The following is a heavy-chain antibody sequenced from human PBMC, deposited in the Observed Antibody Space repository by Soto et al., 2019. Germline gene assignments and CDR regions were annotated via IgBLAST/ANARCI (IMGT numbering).Heavy chain of an antibody. CDR2: IIPIFGTP. CDR3: ARDTGIAAAGTVMDV. CDR1: GGTFSSYG. J-gene: IGHJ6*02. V-gene: IGHV1-69*01. Sequence: QVQLVQSGAEVKKPGSSVKVSCKASGGTFSSYGISWVRQAPGQGLEWMGGIIPIFGTPNYAQKFQGRVTINADESTSTAYVELTSLRSEDTAVYYCARDTGIAAAGTVMDVWGQGTTVTVSS. D-gene: IGHD6-13*01.